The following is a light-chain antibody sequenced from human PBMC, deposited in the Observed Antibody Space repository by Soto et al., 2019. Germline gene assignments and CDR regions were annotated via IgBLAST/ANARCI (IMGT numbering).Light chain of an antibody. CDR3: SSYTSSSTVV. J-gene: IGLJ1*01. Sequence: QSALTQPASVSGSPGQSITISCTGTSSDIGGYNYVSWYQHHPGKAPRLIIYDVSNRPSGVSNHFSASKSGNTASLTISGLQAEDEADYYCSSYTSSSTVVFGVGTKVTVL. CDR2: DVS. V-gene: IGLV2-14*03. CDR1: SSDIGGYNY.